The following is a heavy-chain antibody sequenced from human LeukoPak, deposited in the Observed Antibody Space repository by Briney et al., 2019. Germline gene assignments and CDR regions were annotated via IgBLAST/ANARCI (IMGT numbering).Heavy chain of an antibody. CDR1: GGTFSSYA. CDR2: INPSGGST. D-gene: IGHD2-8*01. Sequence: ASVKVSCKASGGTFSSYAISWVRQAPGQGLEWMGIINPSGGSTSYAQKFQGRVTMTRDTSTTTVYMELSSLRSEDTAVYYCARVRHYCTNGVCFSESQFYYYGMDVWGQGTTVTVSS. CDR3: ARVRHYCTNGVCFSESQFYYYGMDV. J-gene: IGHJ6*02. V-gene: IGHV1-46*01.